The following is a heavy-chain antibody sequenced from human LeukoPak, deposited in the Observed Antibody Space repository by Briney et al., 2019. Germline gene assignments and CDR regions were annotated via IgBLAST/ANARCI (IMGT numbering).Heavy chain of an antibody. D-gene: IGHD1-1*01. J-gene: IGHJ4*02. V-gene: IGHV3-30*02. CDR2: IRYDGRNK. Sequence: PGGSLRLSCVASGFSFTTHAMGWVRQAPGKGLQWVAYIRYDGRNKYSADSVKGRFTIYRDNSKSTLYLQMNSLRPVDMAVYYCAKGGSNNWSFDNWGQGTLVTVSS. CDR3: AKGGSNNWSFDN. CDR1: GFSFTTHA.